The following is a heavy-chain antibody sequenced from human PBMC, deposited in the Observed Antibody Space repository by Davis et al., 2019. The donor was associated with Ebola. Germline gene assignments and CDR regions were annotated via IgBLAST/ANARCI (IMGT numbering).Heavy chain of an antibody. Sequence: GGSLRLSCAASGFTFSSYAMSWVRQAPGKGLEWVSAISGSGGSTYYADSVKGRFTISRDNSKNTLYLQMNSLRAEDTAVYYCARGQFWSGYYMYYYYYGMDVWGQGTTVTVSS. CDR3: ARGQFWSGYYMYYYYYGMDV. D-gene: IGHD3-3*01. J-gene: IGHJ6*02. CDR2: ISGSGGST. V-gene: IGHV3-23*01. CDR1: GFTFSSYA.